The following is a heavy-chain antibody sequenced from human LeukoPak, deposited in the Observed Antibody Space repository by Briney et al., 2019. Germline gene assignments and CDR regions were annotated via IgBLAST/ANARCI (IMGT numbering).Heavy chain of an antibody. CDR2: IYYSGST. CDR3: ARGYCTNGVCYPNWFDP. D-gene: IGHD2-8*01. Sequence: PSETLSLTCTVSGGSISSYYWSRIRQPPGKGLEWIGYIYYSGSTYYNPSLKSRVMISVDTSKKQFSLKLSSVTAADTAVYYCARGYCTNGVCYPNWFDPWGQGTLVTVSS. V-gene: IGHV4-59*08. CDR1: GGSISSYY. J-gene: IGHJ5*02.